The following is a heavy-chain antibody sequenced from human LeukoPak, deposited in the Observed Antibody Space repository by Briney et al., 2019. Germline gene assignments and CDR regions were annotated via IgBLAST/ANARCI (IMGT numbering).Heavy chain of an antibody. CDR2: VIPIFGIA. Sequence: SVKVSCKASGGTFSSYAISWVRQAPGQGLEWMGRVIPIFGIAHYAQKFQGRVTITADKSTSTAYMELSSLRSDDTAVYYCARRVAAREYYYYYYYMDVWGKGTTVTVSS. J-gene: IGHJ6*03. V-gene: IGHV1-69*04. D-gene: IGHD6-6*01. CDR1: GGTFSSYA. CDR3: ARRVAAREYYYYYYYMDV.